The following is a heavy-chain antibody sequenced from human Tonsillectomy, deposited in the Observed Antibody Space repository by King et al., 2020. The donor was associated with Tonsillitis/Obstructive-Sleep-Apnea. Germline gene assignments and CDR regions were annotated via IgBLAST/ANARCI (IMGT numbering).Heavy chain of an antibody. D-gene: IGHD5-18*01. J-gene: IGHJ3*01. CDR3: ARSTVDTAMGDAFDF. V-gene: IGHV3-23*04. Sequence: VQLVESGGGLVQPGGSLRLSCAASGFTFRNYAMSWVRQAPGKGLEWVSVISAGGGTTYYADSVTGRFTISRDNSKKTLFLQVNSLGAEDTAVYYCARSTVDTAMGDAFDFWGQGTMVTVSS. CDR1: GFTFRNYA. CDR2: ISAGGGTT.